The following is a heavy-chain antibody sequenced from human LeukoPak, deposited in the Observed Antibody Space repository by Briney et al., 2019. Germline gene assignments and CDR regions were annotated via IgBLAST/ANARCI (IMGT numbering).Heavy chain of an antibody. CDR2: ISAYNGNT. V-gene: IGHV1-18*01. Sequence: ASVKVSCKASGYTFTSYGISWVRQGPGQGLEWMGWISAYNGNTNYAQKLQGRVTMTTDTSTSTAYMELRSLRSDDTAVYYCARDRGSGSYVNYFDYWGQGTLVTVSS. J-gene: IGHJ4*02. CDR1: GYTFTSYG. D-gene: IGHD1-26*01. CDR3: ARDRGSGSYVNYFDY.